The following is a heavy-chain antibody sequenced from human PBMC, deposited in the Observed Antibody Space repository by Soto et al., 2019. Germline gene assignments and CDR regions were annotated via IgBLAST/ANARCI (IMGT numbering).Heavy chain of an antibody. CDR2: TRNKVDSYTT. V-gene: IGHV3-72*01. Sequence: RGSLRLSCAASGFTFSDHYMEWVRQAPGKGLEWVGRTRNKVDSYTTEYAASVRGRFTISRDDSKTSLYLQMNSLKTEDTALYYCATGTVGAMDYWGQGTLVTVSS. D-gene: IGHD1-26*01. CDR3: ATGTVGAMDY. CDR1: GFTFSDHY. J-gene: IGHJ4*02.